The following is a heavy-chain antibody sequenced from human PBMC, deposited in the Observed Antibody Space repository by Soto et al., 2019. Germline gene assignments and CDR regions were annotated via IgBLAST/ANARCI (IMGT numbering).Heavy chain of an antibody. Sequence: ASVKVSCKASGYTFTSYGISWVRQAPGQGLEWMGWISAYNGNTNYAQKLQGRVTMTTDTSTSTAYTELRSLRSDDTAVYYCARSTTVTTEFDYWGQGTLVTVSS. CDR1: GYTFTSYG. J-gene: IGHJ4*02. CDR2: ISAYNGNT. CDR3: ARSTTVTTEFDY. D-gene: IGHD4-17*01. V-gene: IGHV1-18*01.